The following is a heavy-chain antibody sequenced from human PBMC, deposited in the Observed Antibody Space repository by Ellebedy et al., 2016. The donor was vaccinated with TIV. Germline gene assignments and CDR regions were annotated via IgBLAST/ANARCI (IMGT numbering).Heavy chain of an antibody. J-gene: IGHJ6*03. CDR3: ARRTAVLLWFGVPTGYYMDV. V-gene: IGHV1-8*01. CDR1: GYTFTSYD. CDR2: MNPNSGNT. D-gene: IGHD3-10*01. Sequence: ASVKVSCXASGYTFTSYDINWVRQATGQGLEWMGWMNPNSGNTGYAQKFQGRVTMTRNTSISTAYMELSSLRSEDTAVYYCARRTAVLLWFGVPTGYYMDVWGKGTTVTVSS.